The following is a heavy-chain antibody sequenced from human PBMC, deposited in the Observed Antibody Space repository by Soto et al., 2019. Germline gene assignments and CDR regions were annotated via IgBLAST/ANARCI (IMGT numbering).Heavy chain of an antibody. D-gene: IGHD6-19*01. CDR3: ARRSSGWYFDY. Sequence: VKGRFTTSRDNSKNTLYLQMNSLRAEDTAVYYCARRSSGWYFDYWGQGTLVTVSS. J-gene: IGHJ4*01. V-gene: IGHV3-23*01.